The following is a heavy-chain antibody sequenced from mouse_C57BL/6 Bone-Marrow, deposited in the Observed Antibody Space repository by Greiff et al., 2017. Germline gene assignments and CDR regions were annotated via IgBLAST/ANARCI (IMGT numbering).Heavy chain of an antibody. D-gene: IGHD2-12*01. CDR2: INPSNGGT. Sequence: VQLQQPGTELVKPGASVKLSCKASGYTFTSYWMHWVKQRPGQGLEWIGNINPSNGGTNYNEKFKSKATLTVDKSSSTAYMQLSSLTSDDSAVYYCARGALRRGFPFAYWGQGTLVTVSA. CDR3: ARGALRRGFPFAY. J-gene: IGHJ3*01. CDR1: GYTFTSYW. V-gene: IGHV1-53*01.